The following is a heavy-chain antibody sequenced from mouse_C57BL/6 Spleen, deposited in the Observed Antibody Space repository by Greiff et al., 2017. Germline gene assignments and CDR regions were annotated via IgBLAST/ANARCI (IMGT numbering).Heavy chain of an antibody. D-gene: IGHD3-2*02. CDR2: IFPGSGST. Sequence: QVQLKQSGPELVKPGASVKISCKASGYTFTDYYINWVKQRPGQGLEWIGWIFPGSGSTYYNEKFKGKATLTVDKSSSTAYMLLSSLTSEDSAVYFCADSSGYVAWFAYWGQGTLVTVSA. CDR1: GYTFTDYY. V-gene: IGHV1-75*01. J-gene: IGHJ3*01. CDR3: ADSSGYVAWFAY.